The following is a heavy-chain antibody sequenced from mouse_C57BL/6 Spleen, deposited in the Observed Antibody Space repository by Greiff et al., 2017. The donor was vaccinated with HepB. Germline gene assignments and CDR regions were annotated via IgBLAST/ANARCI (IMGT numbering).Heavy chain of an antibody. D-gene: IGHD1-1*01. V-gene: IGHV1-69*01. J-gene: IGHJ1*03. Sequence: QVQLQQPGAELVMPGASVKLSCKASGYTFTSYWMHWVKQRPGQGLEWIGEIDPSDSYTNYNQKFKGKSTLTVDKSSSTAYMQLSSLTSEDSAVYYCARGDYYGSGDWYFDVWGTGTTVTVSS. CDR3: ARGDYYGSGDWYFDV. CDR2: IDPSDSYT. CDR1: GYTFTSYW.